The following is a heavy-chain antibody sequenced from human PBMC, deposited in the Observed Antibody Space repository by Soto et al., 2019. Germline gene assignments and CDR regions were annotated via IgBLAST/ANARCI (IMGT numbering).Heavy chain of an antibody. CDR3: AHSKYSRSSFDY. V-gene: IGHV2-5*02. Sequence: SGPTLVNPTQTLTLTCTFSGFSLSTSDVGVGWIRQPPGKALEWLAIIYWDDDKRYSPSLKSRHTITKDTSKNQVVLTVTNMDPVDTATYYCAHSKYSRSSFDYWGQGTLVTVSS. D-gene: IGHD6-6*01. J-gene: IGHJ4*02. CDR1: GFSLSTSDVG. CDR2: IYWDDDK.